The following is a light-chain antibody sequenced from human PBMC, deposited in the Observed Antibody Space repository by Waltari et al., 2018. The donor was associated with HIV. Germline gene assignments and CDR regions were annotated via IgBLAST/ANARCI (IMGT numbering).Light chain of an antibody. Sequence: SYEVTQPLSVSVALGQTARITCRANNIGSKSVHWYQQQPGQAPVLVLYRDKNRPSGVPERFSGSNSVNTATLTISGAQAGDEADYYCHVWDSSNAEDVFGTGTKVSVL. V-gene: IGLV3-9*01. J-gene: IGLJ1*01. CDR2: RDK. CDR1: NIGSKS. CDR3: HVWDSSNAEDV.